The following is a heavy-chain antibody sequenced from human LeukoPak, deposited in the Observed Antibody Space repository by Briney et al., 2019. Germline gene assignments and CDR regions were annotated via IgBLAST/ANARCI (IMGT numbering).Heavy chain of an antibody. J-gene: IGHJ5*02. D-gene: IGHD4-11*01. Sequence: SETLSLTCSVSGDSITTSHFYWGWIRQPPGKGLEWIGSVYHSGSPYYNPSLMSRVTISVDTSKNQFSLKLNSVTAADTSVYYCARHGSKMEYCQTTACYPRWFDPWGQGTLVTVSS. CDR2: VYHSGSP. V-gene: IGHV4-39*01. CDR1: GDSITTSHFY. CDR3: ARHGSKMEYCQTTACYPRWFDP.